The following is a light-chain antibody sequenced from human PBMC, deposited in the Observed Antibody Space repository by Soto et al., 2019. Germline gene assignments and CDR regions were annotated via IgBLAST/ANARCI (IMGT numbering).Light chain of an antibody. J-gene: IGLJ1*01. CDR2: DVS. Sequence: QSALTQPASVSGSPGQSITISCTGTRSDVGGYNVVSWYQQHPGKAPKLMIYDVSNRPSGVSNRFSGSKSGNTASLTISGLQAEDEADYYCSSYRSSSTGVFGTGTKVTVL. CDR3: SSYRSSSTGV. CDR1: RSDVGGYNV. V-gene: IGLV2-14*01.